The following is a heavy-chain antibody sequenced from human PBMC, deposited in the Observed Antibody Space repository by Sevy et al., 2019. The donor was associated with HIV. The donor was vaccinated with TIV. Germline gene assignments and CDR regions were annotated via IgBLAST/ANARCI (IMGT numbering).Heavy chain of an antibody. CDR2: INQDGSEM. CDR1: GFSFTDFW. V-gene: IGHV3-7*01. CDR3: ARRYFDL. Sequence: GGSLRLSCKASGFSFTDFWMQWVRQVPGKGPEWVANINQDGSEMYYVDSVKGRFTISRDNAESALHLQMHGLRAEDAATYFCARRYFDLWGQGTVVTVSS. J-gene: IGHJ4*02.